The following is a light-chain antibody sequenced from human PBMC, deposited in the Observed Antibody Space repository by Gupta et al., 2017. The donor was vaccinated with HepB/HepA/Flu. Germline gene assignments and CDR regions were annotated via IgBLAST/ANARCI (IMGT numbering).Light chain of an antibody. CDR1: QSLIYSDGITY. J-gene: IGKJ2*02. V-gene: IGKV2-30*01. Sequence: DVVMTQSPLSLPVTLGQPSSISCRASQSLIYSDGITYLNWFQQRPGQSPRRLIYYVSNRDSGVPDRFSGSGSGTDFTLKISRVEAGDIGIYYCKQGKHWPCTFGQGTKLVIK. CDR3: KQGKHWPCT. CDR2: YVS.